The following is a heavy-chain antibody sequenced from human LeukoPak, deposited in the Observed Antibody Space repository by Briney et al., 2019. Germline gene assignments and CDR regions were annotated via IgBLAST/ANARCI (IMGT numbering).Heavy chain of an antibody. V-gene: IGHV3-30*02. J-gene: IGHJ4*02. CDR1: GFTFSTYG. CDR3: AKDSGYYDFWSGYYFGY. CDR2: IRYDGTNK. D-gene: IGHD3-3*01. Sequence: GGSLRLSCAASGFTFSTYGMHWVRQAPGKGLEWVAFIRYDGTNKYYADSVKGRFTISRDNSKNTLYLQMNSLRAEDTAVYYCAKDSGYYDFWSGYYFGYWGQGTLVTVSS.